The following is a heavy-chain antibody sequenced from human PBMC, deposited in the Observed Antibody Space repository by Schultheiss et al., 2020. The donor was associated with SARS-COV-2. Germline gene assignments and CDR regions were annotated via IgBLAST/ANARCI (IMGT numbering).Heavy chain of an antibody. CDR3: AREVMWLNGGDYYYGMDV. V-gene: IGHV1-18*01. CDR1: GYTFTSYG. D-gene: IGHD3-22*01. CDR2: ISAYNGNT. J-gene: IGHJ6*02. Sequence: ASVKVSCKASGYTFTSYGISWVRQAPGQGLEWMGWISAYNGNTNYAQKLQGRVTMTTDTSTSTAYMELSRLRSDDTAVYYCAREVMWLNGGDYYYGMDVWGQGTTVTVSS.